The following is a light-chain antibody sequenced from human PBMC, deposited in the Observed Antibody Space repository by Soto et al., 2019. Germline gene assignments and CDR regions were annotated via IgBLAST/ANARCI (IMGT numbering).Light chain of an antibody. CDR3: QQYNNWPRT. V-gene: IGKV3-15*01. Sequence: EIVMTQSPATLSVSPGERATLSCRASQSLSSDLAWYQQKPGQAPRLLIYGASTRANGIPARFSGGGSGTEFTLTISSLQSEDFAVYYCQQYNNWPRTFGQGTKVDI. CDR2: GAS. J-gene: IGKJ1*01. CDR1: QSLSSD.